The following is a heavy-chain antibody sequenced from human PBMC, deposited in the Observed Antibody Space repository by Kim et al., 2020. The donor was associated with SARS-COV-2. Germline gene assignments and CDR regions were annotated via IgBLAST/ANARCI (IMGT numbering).Heavy chain of an antibody. CDR3: ARAGARSGSGSHNWFDP. Sequence: LKSRVTISVDTPKTQFSLKRSSVTAADTAVYYCARAGARSGSGSHNWFDPWGQGTLVTVSS. D-gene: IGHD3-10*01. V-gene: IGHV4-34*01. J-gene: IGHJ5*02.